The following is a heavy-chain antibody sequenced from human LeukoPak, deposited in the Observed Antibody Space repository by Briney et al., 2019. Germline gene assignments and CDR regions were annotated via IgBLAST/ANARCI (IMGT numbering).Heavy chain of an antibody. V-gene: IGHV4-31*03. Sequence: PSQTLSLTCTVSGGSISSGGYYWSWIRQHPGKGLEWIGYICYSGSTYYNPSLKSRVTISVDTSKNQFSLKLSSVTAADTAVYYCARVEYDRTFDYWGQGTLVTVSS. CDR3: ARVEYDRTFDY. CDR2: ICYSGST. J-gene: IGHJ4*02. CDR1: GGSISSGGYY. D-gene: IGHD3-16*01.